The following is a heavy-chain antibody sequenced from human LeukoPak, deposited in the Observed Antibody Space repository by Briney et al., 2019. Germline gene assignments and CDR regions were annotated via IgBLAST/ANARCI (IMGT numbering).Heavy chain of an antibody. CDR1: GDSISSNKW. CDR2: IHHDGRI. Sequence: SGTLSLTCAVSGDSISSNKWWHWVRQPPGKGLEWIGEIHHDGRINYNPSLKSRVTLSVDKSKNQFSLRLNSVTAADTAMYYCARSHDHLWGNYPDYWGQGTLVTVSS. J-gene: IGHJ4*02. CDR3: ARSHDHLWGNYPDY. V-gene: IGHV4-4*02. D-gene: IGHD3-16*02.